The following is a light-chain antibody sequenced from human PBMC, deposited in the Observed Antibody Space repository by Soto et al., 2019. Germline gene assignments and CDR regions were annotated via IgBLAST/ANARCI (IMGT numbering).Light chain of an antibody. J-gene: IGLJ1*01. CDR1: GSNIGTFY. CDR3: AAWDDSLNAYV. Sequence: QSALTQPPSAASTPGQRVTLSCSGSGSNIGTFYVYWYQHLPGTAPRLLIYLDTQRPSGVPDRFSGSKSGTSASLAISGLRSEDEGNYYCAAWDDSLNAYVFGTGTKVTV. CDR2: LDT. V-gene: IGLV1-47*02.